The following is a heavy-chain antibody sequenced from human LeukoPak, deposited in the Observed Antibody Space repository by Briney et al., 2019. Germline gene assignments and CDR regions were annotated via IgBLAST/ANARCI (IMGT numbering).Heavy chain of an antibody. D-gene: IGHD3-22*01. Sequence: SETLSLTCTVSGGSISSSSDYWGWIRQPPGKGLEWIGSIHYSGSTYFNPSLKSRVTIFVDTSKNQFSLKLSSVTAADTAVYYCARGLDYYDSSGQLVYWGQGTLVTVSS. V-gene: IGHV4-39*01. CDR3: ARGLDYYDSSGQLVY. J-gene: IGHJ4*02. CDR2: IHYSGST. CDR1: GGSISSSSDY.